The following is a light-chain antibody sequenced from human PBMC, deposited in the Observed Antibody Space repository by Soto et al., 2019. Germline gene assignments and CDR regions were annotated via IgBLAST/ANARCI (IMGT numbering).Light chain of an antibody. CDR2: GAS. CDR1: QSVSSSY. J-gene: IGKJ5*01. Sequence: EILLTQSPGTLSLSPGERATLSCRASQSVSSSYLAWYQQKPGQAPRLLIYGASTRATGIPARFSGSASWTEFTLTISSLQSEDFAVYYCQQFHNWPPITFGQGTRLVIK. CDR3: QQFHNWPPIT. V-gene: IGKV3-15*01.